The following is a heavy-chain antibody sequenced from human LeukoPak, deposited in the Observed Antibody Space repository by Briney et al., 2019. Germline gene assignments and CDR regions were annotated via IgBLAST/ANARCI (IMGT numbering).Heavy chain of an antibody. CDR2: IYTSGST. Sequence: PSETLSLTCNVAGGSVSTYYWSWIRQPAGKGLEWIGRIYTSGSTSYNPSLKSRVTMSEDMSKNQFSLKLTSVTAADTAVYYCARVTGMRYFDSWGPGTLVTVSS. D-gene: IGHD3-9*01. V-gene: IGHV4-4*07. CDR3: ARVTGMRYFDS. CDR1: GGSVSTYY. J-gene: IGHJ4*02.